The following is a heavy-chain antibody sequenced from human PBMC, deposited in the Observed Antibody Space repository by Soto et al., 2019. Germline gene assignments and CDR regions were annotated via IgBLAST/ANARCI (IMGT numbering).Heavy chain of an antibody. D-gene: IGHD2-21*02. Sequence: QVQLMQSGAEVKKPGASVKVSCKASGDTFTDYYIHWVRQAPGQGLEWMGTVNPSGGHTTYAQHSLGRVTMTRDTSTSTLYMELTSLTSDDPAIYHCVRGGHVVVVTAALDYWGQGPLVTVSS. J-gene: IGHJ4*02. CDR3: VRGGHVVVVTAALDY. V-gene: IGHV1-46*01. CDR1: GDTFTDYY. CDR2: VNPSGGHT.